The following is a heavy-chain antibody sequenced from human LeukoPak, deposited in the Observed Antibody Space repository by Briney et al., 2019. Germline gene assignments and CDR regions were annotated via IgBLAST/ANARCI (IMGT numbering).Heavy chain of an antibody. J-gene: IGHJ5*02. V-gene: IGHV3-7*01. D-gene: IGHD3-10*01. CDR3: ARDPSGSPVFDP. Sequence: GGSLRLTCAASGFTFSNYWMSWVRQAPGKGLEWVANIKKDGSDKYYVDSVKGRFTISRDNAKNSLFLQMNSLRAEDTAVYYCARDPSGSPVFDPWGQGTLVTVSS. CDR2: IKKDGSDK. CDR1: GFTFSNYW.